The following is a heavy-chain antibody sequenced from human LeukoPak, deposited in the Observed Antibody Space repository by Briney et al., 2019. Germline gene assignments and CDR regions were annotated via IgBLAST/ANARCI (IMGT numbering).Heavy chain of an antibody. CDR2: IGGSGTRT. D-gene: IGHD2-2*03. CDR3: AKDSHWILFDD. J-gene: IGHJ4*02. Sequence: PGESLRLSCSASGFTFTTYGMNWVRQAPGKGLEWVSGIGGSGTRTYYADSVKGRFTISRDNSKNTLYLQMNSLRDEDTAVYYCAKDSHWILFDDWGQGTLVTVSS. CDR1: GFTFTTYG. V-gene: IGHV3-23*01.